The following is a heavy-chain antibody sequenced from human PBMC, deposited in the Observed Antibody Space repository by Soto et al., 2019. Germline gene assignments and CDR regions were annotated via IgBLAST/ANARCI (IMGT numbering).Heavy chain of an antibody. V-gene: IGHV3-73*02. D-gene: IGHD1-26*01. J-gene: IGHJ6*02. CDR3: ARMAEWEYYDGMDV. CDR2: IRSKADNYAT. CDR1: GFTFSVSA. Sequence: EVQLVESGGGLVQPGGSLKLSCAVSGFTFSVSAIHWVRQASGKGLEWVGRIRSKADNYATAYGASVKGRFSISRDDSKNPACLQMSSLHTEDTAVYYCARMAEWEYYDGMDVWGQGTTVTVSS.